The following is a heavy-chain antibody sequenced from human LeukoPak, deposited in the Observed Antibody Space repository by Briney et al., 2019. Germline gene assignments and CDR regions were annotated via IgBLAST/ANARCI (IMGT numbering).Heavy chain of an antibody. CDR1: GFTFNNHS. D-gene: IGHD2-15*01. CDR2: IGSSSLII. J-gene: IGHJ3*01. V-gene: IGHV3-48*04. CDR3: ARGISAVVPRAFDL. Sequence: GGPLRLSCAASGFTFNNHSVNWVRQAPGKGLEWVSYIGSSSLIIYYADSIKGRFTISRDNAKNTLYLQMNSLRSEDTAVYYCARGISAVVPRAFDLWGRGTMVTVSS.